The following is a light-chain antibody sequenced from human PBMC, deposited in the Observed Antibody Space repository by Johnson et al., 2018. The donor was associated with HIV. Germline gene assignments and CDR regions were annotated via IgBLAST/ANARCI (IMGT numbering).Light chain of an antibody. CDR1: SSNIGNNY. Sequence: QSALTQPPSVSAAPGQKVTISCSGSSSNIGNNYVSWYQQLPGTAPKLLIYDNNQRPSGLPDRFSGSKSGTSATLGITGLQTGDEADYYCGTWDSSLSAEAVFGSGTKVTVL. CDR2: DNN. CDR3: GTWDSSLSAEAV. J-gene: IGLJ1*01. V-gene: IGLV1-51*01.